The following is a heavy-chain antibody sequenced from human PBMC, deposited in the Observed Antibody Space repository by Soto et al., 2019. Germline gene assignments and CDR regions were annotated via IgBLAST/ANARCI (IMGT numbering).Heavy chain of an antibody. CDR3: AKGTTAVYCFDF. CDR2: ISATGGSA. J-gene: IGHJ4*02. CDR1: GFTFSSYA. V-gene: IGHV3-23*01. D-gene: IGHD2-15*01. Sequence: DVQLLESGGGLVQPGGSLRLSCAASGFTFSSYAMSWVRQAPGKGLEWASAISATGGSAFYADSVQGRFTISRDNSKNTVFLQIDSLVTEDTAVYYCAKGTTAVYCFDFWGQGTLVTVSS.